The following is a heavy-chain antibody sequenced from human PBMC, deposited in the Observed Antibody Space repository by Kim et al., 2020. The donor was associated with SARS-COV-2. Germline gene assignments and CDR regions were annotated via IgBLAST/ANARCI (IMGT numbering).Heavy chain of an antibody. J-gene: IGHJ6*02. CDR1: GFIVSNNY. CDR2: VFAGGNI. CDR3: TRDMTQDFDLDRRRMDV. D-gene: IGHD3-9*01. Sequence: GGSLRLSCAASGFIVSNNYMSWVRQAPGKGLEWVSSVFAGGNIYYADSVKGRFTISRDNSKNTLYLQISSLRAEDTAVYYCTRDMTQDFDLDRRRMDVWGPGTTVTVSS. V-gene: IGHV3-53*01.